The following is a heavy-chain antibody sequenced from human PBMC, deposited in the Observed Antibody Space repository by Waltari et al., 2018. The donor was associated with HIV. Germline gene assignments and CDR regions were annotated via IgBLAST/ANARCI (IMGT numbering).Heavy chain of an antibody. V-gene: IGHV3-53*01. D-gene: IGHD5-18*01. J-gene: IGHJ4*02. CDR3: ARDRGDSFFPY. CDR2: IYSGGST. Sequence: EVQLVQSGGGLFKPGGSLRPSCAASGFPVSSNYMRWVRQAPGQGLEWVSVIYSGGSTFYADSVQGRFTISRDNAKNTLFLQLNSLRAEDTAVYYCARDRGDSFFPYWGQGTLVTVSS. CDR1: GFPVSSNY.